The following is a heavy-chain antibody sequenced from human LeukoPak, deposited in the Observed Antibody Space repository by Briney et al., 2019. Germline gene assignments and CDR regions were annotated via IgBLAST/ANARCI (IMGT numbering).Heavy chain of an antibody. CDR1: GYTFTSYG. Sequence: ASVKVSCKASGYTFTSYGISWVRQAPGQGLEWMGWISAYNGNTNYAQKLQGRVTMTTDASTSTAYMELRSLRSDDTAVYYCARDRIAVAGTGVDYWGQGTLVTVSS. CDR3: ARDRIAVAGTGVDY. CDR2: ISAYNGNT. J-gene: IGHJ4*02. V-gene: IGHV1-18*01. D-gene: IGHD6-19*01.